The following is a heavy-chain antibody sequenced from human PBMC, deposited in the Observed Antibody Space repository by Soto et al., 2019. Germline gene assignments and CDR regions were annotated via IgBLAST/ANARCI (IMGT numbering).Heavy chain of an antibody. CDR1: GFTFSTFS. CDR3: ARLTDY. V-gene: IGHV3-23*01. J-gene: IGHJ4*02. CDR2: ISEGGGTP. Sequence: GGSLRLSCAASGFTFSTFSMSWVRQAPGKGLEWVSTISEGGGTPFYADSVKGRFTISRDNSKNTLYLQMNSLRAEDTAVYFCARLTDYWGQGTLVTVSS.